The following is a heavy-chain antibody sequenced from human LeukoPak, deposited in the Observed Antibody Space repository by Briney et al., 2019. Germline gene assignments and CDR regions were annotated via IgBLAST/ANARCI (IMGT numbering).Heavy chain of an antibody. Sequence: ASVKVSCKASGYTLTSYYMHWVRQAPGQGLEWLGIINPGGGNTNYAQKFQGRITMTRDTSTSTVYMELSSLRSEDTAVYYCARKAVTTADYWGQGTLVTVSS. CDR3: ARKAVTTADY. D-gene: IGHD4-17*01. J-gene: IGHJ4*02. V-gene: IGHV1-46*01. CDR2: INPGGGNT. CDR1: GYTLTSYY.